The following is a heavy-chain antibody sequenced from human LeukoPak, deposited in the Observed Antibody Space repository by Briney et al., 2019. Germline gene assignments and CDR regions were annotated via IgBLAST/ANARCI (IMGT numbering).Heavy chain of an antibody. Sequence: SETLSLTCAVYGGSLSGYYWSWIRQPPGRGLEWIGEINHSGSTKYNPSLKSRVTISVHTSKNQFSLKLSSLTAADTAVYYCARHRTLRHFDWKVALDIWGQGTMVTVSS. CDR1: GGSLSGYY. CDR3: ARHRTLRHFDWKVALDI. J-gene: IGHJ3*02. CDR2: INHSGST. V-gene: IGHV4-34*01. D-gene: IGHD3-9*01.